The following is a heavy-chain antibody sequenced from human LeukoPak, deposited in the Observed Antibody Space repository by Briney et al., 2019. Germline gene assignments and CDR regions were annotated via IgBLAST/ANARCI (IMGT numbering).Heavy chain of an antibody. CDR3: ARSVGGGLYRSSWYVRY. D-gene: IGHD6-13*01. CDR1: GGSISSSSYY. Sequence: KPSETLSLTCTVSGGSISSSSYYWGWIRQPPGKGLEWIGSIYYSGSTYYNPSLKSRVTISVDTSKNQFSLKLSSVTAADTAVYYCARSVGGGLYRSSWYVRYWGQGTLVTVSS. V-gene: IGHV4-39*01. J-gene: IGHJ4*02. CDR2: IYYSGST.